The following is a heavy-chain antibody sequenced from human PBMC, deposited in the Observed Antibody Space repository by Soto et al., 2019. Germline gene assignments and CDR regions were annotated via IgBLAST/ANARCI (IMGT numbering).Heavy chain of an antibody. CDR3: AREEIQGSNYYYGMDV. CDR1: GFTFSSYA. V-gene: IGHV3-30-3*01. J-gene: IGHJ6*02. Sequence: QVQLVESGGGVVQPGRSLRLSCAASGFTFSSYAMHWVRQAPGKGLEWVAVISYDGSNKYYADSVKGRFTISRDNSKNTRYLQMNSLRAEDTAVYYCAREEIQGSNYYYGMDVWGQGTTVTVSS. D-gene: IGHD3-10*01. CDR2: ISYDGSNK.